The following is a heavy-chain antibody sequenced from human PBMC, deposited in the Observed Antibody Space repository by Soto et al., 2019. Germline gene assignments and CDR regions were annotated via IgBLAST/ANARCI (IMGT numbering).Heavy chain of an antibody. CDR3: ARQTTVTPISYYYYGMDV. CDR2: ISYDGSNK. Sequence: QPCGSLRLSCAASGFTFNSYAMHWVRQAPGKGLEWVAVISYDGSNKYYADSVKGRFTIARDNSKNTLYLQMNSLRAEDTAVYYCARQTTVTPISYYYYGMDVRRQGITVTVSS. J-gene: IGHJ6*02. D-gene: IGHD4-17*01. V-gene: IGHV3-30-3*01. CDR1: GFTFNSYA.